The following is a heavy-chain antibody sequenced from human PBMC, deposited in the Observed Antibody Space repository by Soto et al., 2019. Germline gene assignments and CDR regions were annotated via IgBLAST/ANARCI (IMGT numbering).Heavy chain of an antibody. J-gene: IGHJ4*02. Sequence: ASVKVSCKASGYTLTTYTMHWVRQAPGQRLEWMGWINAGNGNARYSQRFLGRVTITSDTSANTAYMELSSLRSEDTAVYFCARARKEGSSSSWLFDSWGQGTLVTVSS. CDR3: ARARKEGSSSSWLFDS. CDR2: INAGNGNA. V-gene: IGHV1-3*01. CDR1: GYTLTTYT. D-gene: IGHD6-13*01.